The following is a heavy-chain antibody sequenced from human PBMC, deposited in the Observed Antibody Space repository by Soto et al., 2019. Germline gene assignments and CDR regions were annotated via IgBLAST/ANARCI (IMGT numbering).Heavy chain of an antibody. J-gene: IGHJ6*02. V-gene: IGHV1-2*04. CDR1: GYTFTGYY. D-gene: IGHD3-16*01. CDR3: ARGWRFGYYYYGMDV. CDR2: INPNSGGT. Sequence: ASVKVSCKASGYTFTGYYMHWVRQAPGQGLEWMGWINPNSGGTNYAQKFQGWVTMTRDTSISTAYMELSRLRSDDTAVYYCARGWRFGYYYYGMDVWGQGTRSPSP.